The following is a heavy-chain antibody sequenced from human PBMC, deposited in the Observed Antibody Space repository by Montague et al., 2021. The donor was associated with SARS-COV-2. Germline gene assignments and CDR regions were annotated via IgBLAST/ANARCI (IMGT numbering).Heavy chain of an antibody. Sequence: SETLSLTCTVSGFSIGSGDYWGWIRQPPGRGLEGLGGINHSGTTTYNPPSQSRLTMSLDTSTNQFSLRLTPVTAADTAVFFCVGEKAGGLRNVFDIWGQGTTVTVSS. CDR2: INHSGTT. J-gene: IGHJ3*02. CDR1: GFSIGSGDY. CDR3: VGEKAGGLRNVFDI. V-gene: IGHV4-38-2*02.